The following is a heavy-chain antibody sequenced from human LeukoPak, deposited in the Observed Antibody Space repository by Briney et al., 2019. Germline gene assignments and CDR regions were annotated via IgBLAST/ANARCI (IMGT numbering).Heavy chain of an antibody. D-gene: IGHD6-19*01. J-gene: IGHJ4*02. V-gene: IGHV3-21*01. Sequence: TAGGSLRLSCAASGFTFSSYSMNWVRQAPGKGLEWVSSISSSSSYIYYADSVKGRFTISRDNAKNSLYLQMNSLRAEDTAVYYCARGQPGDFQWLGTLFDYWGQGTLVTVSS. CDR3: ARGQPGDFQWLGTLFDY. CDR2: ISSSSSYI. CDR1: GFTFSSYS.